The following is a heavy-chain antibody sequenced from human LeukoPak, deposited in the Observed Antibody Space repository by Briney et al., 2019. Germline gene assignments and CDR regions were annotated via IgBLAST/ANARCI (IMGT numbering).Heavy chain of an antibody. D-gene: IGHD3-3*02. CDR3: STGSFHLDQ. Sequence: ASVKVSCKVSGYTLTEVSMHWVRQAPGKGLEWMAGFHPEDGEAIYAQRLQGRVTLTEDTSSDTAYMELSSLRSEDTAVYYCSTGSFHLDQWGQGTLVTVSS. CDR1: GYTLTEVS. CDR2: FHPEDGEA. V-gene: IGHV1-24*01. J-gene: IGHJ4*02.